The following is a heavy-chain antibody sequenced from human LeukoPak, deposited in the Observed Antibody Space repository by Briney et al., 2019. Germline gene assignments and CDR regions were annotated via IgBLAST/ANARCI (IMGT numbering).Heavy chain of an antibody. CDR2: TNPNSGGT. D-gene: IGHD3-16*01. CDR1: GYTFTGYY. Sequence: GASVKVSCKASGYTFTGYYMHWVRQAPGQGLEWMGWTNPNSGGTNYAQEFQGRVTMTRDTSISTAYMELSRLRSDDTAVYYCARVVGGYANDAFDIWGQGTMVTVSS. CDR3: ARVVGGYANDAFDI. V-gene: IGHV1-2*02. J-gene: IGHJ3*02.